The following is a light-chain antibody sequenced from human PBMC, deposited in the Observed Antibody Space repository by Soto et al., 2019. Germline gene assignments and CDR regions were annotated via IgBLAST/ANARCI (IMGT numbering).Light chain of an antibody. CDR2: GNS. CDR1: SSNIGAGYD. J-gene: IGLJ2*01. V-gene: IGLV1-40*01. Sequence: QSVLTQPPSVSGAPGQRVTISCTGSSSNIGAGYDVHWYQQLPGTAPKLLIYGNSNRPSGVPDRFSGSKSGTSASLAITGLQSEDEADYYGQSYDSSLSAVVFCGGTKFTVL. CDR3: QSYDSSLSAVV.